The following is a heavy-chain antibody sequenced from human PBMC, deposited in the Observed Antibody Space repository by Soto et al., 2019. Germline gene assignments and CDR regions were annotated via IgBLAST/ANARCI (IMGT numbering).Heavy chain of an antibody. V-gene: IGHV1-8*01. CDR2: MNPNSGNT. Sequence: QVQLVQSGAEVKKPGASVKVSCKASGYTFTSYDINWVRQATGQGLEWLGWMNPNSGNTGYAQKFQGRVTMTRSTSISTDYMELSSLRSDDTSVYYCARGGYYYDSSAYYRPFDYWGQGTLVTVSS. CDR1: GYTFTSYD. D-gene: IGHD3-22*01. J-gene: IGHJ4*02. CDR3: ARGGYYYDSSAYYRPFDY.